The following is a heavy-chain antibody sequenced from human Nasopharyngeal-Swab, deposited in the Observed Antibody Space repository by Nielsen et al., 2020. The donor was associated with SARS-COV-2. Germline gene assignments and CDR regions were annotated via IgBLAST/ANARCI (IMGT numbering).Heavy chain of an antibody. Sequence: SLKISCAASGLTFEDHAMHWVRQSPGQGPEWVSGLSWSSSDIGYADSVKGRFTISRDNAKNSLYLQMDSLRAEDTALYYCAKARRTDTYGFECFDHWGQGTLVTVSS. J-gene: IGHJ4*02. CDR2: LSWSSSDI. D-gene: IGHD5-18*01. V-gene: IGHV3-9*01. CDR1: GLTFEDHA. CDR3: AKARRTDTYGFECFDH.